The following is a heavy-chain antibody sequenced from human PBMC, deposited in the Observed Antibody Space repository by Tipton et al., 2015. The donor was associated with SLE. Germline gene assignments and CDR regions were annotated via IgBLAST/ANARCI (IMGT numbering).Heavy chain of an antibody. D-gene: IGHD7-27*01. CDR2: FYTSGST. V-gene: IGHV4-61*02. CDR3: ARAWAVTGDGVDY. CDR1: GGSISSGSYY. J-gene: IGHJ4*02. Sequence: TLSLTCTVSGGSISSGSYYWSWIRQPAGKGLEWIGRFYTSGSTNYNPSHKSRVTISVNTSKNHFSLKLSSVTAADTAVYYCARAWAVTGDGVDYWGQGTLVTVSS.